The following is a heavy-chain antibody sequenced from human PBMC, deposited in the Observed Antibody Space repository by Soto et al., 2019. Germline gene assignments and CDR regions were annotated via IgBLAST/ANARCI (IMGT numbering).Heavy chain of an antibody. CDR2: ISSSSSYI. D-gene: IGHD1-26*01. V-gene: IGHV3-21*01. Sequence: GESLKISCAASGFTFSSYSMNWVRQAPGKGLEWVSSISSSSSYIYYADSVKGRFTISRDNAKNSLYLQMNSLRAEDTAVYYCARDILSGSYLNWFDPWGQGTLVTVSS. J-gene: IGHJ5*02. CDR3: ARDILSGSYLNWFDP. CDR1: GFTFSSYS.